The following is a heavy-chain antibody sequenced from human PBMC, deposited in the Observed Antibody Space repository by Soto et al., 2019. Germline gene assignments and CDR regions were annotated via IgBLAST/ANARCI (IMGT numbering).Heavy chain of an antibody. J-gene: IGHJ4*02. Sequence: PGGSLRLSCAASGFSFSSYAMSWVRQAPGKGLEWVSAISGSGGSTYYADSVKGRFTISRDNSKNTLYLQMNTLRAEDTAVYYSARDIRSTYFDYWGQGTLVTVSS. V-gene: IGHV3-23*01. CDR1: GFSFSSYA. CDR3: ARDIRSTYFDY. D-gene: IGHD2-15*01. CDR2: ISGSGGST.